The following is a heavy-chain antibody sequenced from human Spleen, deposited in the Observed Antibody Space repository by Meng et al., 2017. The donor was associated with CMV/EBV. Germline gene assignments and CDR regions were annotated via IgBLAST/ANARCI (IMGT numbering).Heavy chain of an antibody. CDR3: ARNLGYCSSDTCYGFDY. J-gene: IGHJ4*02. D-gene: IGHD2-2*01. V-gene: IGHV4-4*02. CDR2: TT. Sequence: TTNYNPSLRSRVTLSVDRSKNEFSLKLRSVTAADTAMYYCARNLGYCSSDTCYGFDYWGQGTLVTVSS.